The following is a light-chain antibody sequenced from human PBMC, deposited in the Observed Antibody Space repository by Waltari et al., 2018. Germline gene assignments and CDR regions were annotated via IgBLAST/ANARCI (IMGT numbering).Light chain of an antibody. CDR3: QQSYSQTRT. CDR2: AAS. V-gene: IGKV1-39*01. CDR1: QSISNY. Sequence: DIQMTQSQSSLSASVGDRVTITCRASQSISNYVSWYQQKPGRAPKLLMYAASSLESGVPSRFSGSGSGRDFTLIISSLQPEDFATYSCQQSYSQTRTFGQGTKVEIK. J-gene: IGKJ1*01.